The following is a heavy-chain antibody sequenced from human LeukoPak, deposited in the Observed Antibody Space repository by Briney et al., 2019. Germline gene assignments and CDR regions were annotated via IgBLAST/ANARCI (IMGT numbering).Heavy chain of an antibody. CDR3: AKDAQPRSRWFDP. Sequence: RGGSLRLSYAASGFIFKDYWMIWVRPAPGKGLEWVANIKQDGSEKYYVDSVKGRFTISSDNAKNSLYVQMNTRRAEATAMYYCAKDAQPRSRWFDPWGQGTLVTVSS. CDR2: IKQDGSEK. D-gene: IGHD3-16*01. J-gene: IGHJ5*02. CDR1: GFIFKDYW. V-gene: IGHV3-7*03.